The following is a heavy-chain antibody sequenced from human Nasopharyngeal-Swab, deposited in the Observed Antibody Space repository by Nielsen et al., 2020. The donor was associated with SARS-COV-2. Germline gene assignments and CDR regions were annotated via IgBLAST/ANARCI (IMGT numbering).Heavy chain of an antibody. CDR2: IKQDGSEK. CDR1: GFTFSSYW. J-gene: IGHJ4*02. Sequence: LKISCAASGFTFSSYWMSWVRQAPGKGLEWVANIKQDGSEKYYVDSVKGRFTISRDNAKNSLYLQMNSLRAEDTAVYYCARDGPDYALDYWGQGTLVTVSS. V-gene: IGHV3-7*01. D-gene: IGHD4-17*01. CDR3: ARDGPDYALDY.